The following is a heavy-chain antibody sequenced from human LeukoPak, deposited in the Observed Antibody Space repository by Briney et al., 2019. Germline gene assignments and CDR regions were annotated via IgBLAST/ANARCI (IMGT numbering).Heavy chain of an antibody. CDR1: GXXVXXGSYY. CDR2: IYYSGST. Sequence: SLTXXXSGXXVXXGSYYWSWIRPXPGKGLEWIGYIYYSGSTNYNPSLKSRVTISVDTSKNQFSLKLSSVTAADTAVYYCARDGATPFDYWGQGTLVTVSS. D-gene: IGHD3-16*01. J-gene: IGHJ4*02. CDR3: ARDGATPFDY. V-gene: IGHV4-61*01.